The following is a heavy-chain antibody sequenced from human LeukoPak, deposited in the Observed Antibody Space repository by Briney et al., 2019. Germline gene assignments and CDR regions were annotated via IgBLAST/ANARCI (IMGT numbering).Heavy chain of an antibody. D-gene: IGHD6-19*01. CDR1: GYTFTSYY. V-gene: IGHV1-46*01. Sequence: ASVKVSCKASGYTFTSYYMHWVRQAPGQGLEWMGIINPSGGSTSYAQKFQGRVTMTEDTSTDTAYMELSSLRSEDTAVYYCATGARQWLFFDYWGQGTLVTDSS. CDR3: ATGARQWLFFDY. CDR2: INPSGGST. J-gene: IGHJ4*02.